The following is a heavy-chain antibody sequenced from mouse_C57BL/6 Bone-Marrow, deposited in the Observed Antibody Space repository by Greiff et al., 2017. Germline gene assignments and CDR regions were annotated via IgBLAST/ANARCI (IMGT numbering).Heavy chain of an antibody. CDR2: IYPRSGNT. J-gene: IGHJ3*01. Sequence: VMLVESGAELARPGASVKLSCTASGYTFTSYGISWVKQRTGQGLEWIGEIYPRSGNTYYNEKFKGKATLTADKSSSTAYMELRSLTSEDSAVYFCARDDDGYGFAYWGQGTLVTVSA. D-gene: IGHD2-3*01. V-gene: IGHV1-81*01. CDR3: ARDDDGYGFAY. CDR1: GYTFTSYG.